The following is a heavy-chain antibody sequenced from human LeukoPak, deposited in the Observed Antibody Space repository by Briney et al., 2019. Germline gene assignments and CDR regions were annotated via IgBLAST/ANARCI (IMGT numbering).Heavy chain of an antibody. CDR1: GFTFSSYA. Sequence: KPGGSLRLSCAASGFTFSSYAMSWVRQAPGKGLEWVSTVSGGGGTTYYADSVKGRFTISRDNSKNTLFLQMNSLRAEDTAIYYCAKDMGYCSSATCYGLDYWGQGTLVTVSS. CDR2: VSGGGGTT. D-gene: IGHD2-2*01. CDR3: AKDMGYCSSATCYGLDY. V-gene: IGHV3-23*01. J-gene: IGHJ4*02.